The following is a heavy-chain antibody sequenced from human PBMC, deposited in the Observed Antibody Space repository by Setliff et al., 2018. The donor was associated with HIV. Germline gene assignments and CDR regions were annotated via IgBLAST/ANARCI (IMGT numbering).Heavy chain of an antibody. CDR3: ARAPPGDSSSWYGNPCFDS. CDR2: INQDGRDK. V-gene: IGHV3-7*05. Sequence: GESLKISCAASGFTFSGAEIHWVRQASGKGLEWVANINQDGRDKYFVDSVRGRLTISRDNAKNSLFLQMNGLRAGDTAVYYCARAPPGDSSSWYGNPCFDSWGQGTLVTVSS. CDR1: GFTFSGAE. D-gene: IGHD6-13*01. J-gene: IGHJ4*02.